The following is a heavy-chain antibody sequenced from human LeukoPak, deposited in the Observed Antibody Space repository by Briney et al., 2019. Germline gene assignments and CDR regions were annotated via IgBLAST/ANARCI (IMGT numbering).Heavy chain of an antibody. D-gene: IGHD2-15*01. CDR2: IRSKADGGTP. J-gene: IGHJ4*02. Sequence: GGFLRLSCAASGFSFSDAWMNWVRQAPGKGLEWVGHIRSKADGGTPDYIAPVKGRFTISRDDSKDTLYLQMNSLNTEDTAMYYCTTRSPARYCSDGACYSSADYWGQGTLVTVSS. CDR1: GFSFSDAW. V-gene: IGHV3-15*07. CDR3: TTRSPARYCSDGACYSSADY.